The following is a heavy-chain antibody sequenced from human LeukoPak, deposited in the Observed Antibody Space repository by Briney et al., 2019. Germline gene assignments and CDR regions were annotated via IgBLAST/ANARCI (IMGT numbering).Heavy chain of an antibody. V-gene: IGHV7-4-1*02. CDR2: INTNTGNP. J-gene: IGHJ6*02. D-gene: IGHD2-2*01. CDR1: GYTFTSYA. CDR3: ARLKVVGDDYYGMDV. Sequence: GASVKVSCKASGYTFTSYAMNWVRQAPGQGLEWMGWINTNTGNPTYAQGFTGRFVFSLDTSVSTAYLQISSLKAEDTAVYYCARLKVVGDDYYGMDVWGQGTTVTLSS.